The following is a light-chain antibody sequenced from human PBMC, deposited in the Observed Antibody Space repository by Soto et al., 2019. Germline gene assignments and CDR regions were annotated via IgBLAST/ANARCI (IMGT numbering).Light chain of an antibody. Sequence: DIQMTQSPSTLSASVGDRVTITCRASQSVNNRLAWYQQQPGKAPKLLIYKASTLESGVPSRFSGSGSGTEFTLTISSLQPDDFATYYCQQYNGYLFTFGPGTKVDIK. V-gene: IGKV1-5*03. CDR2: KAS. J-gene: IGKJ3*01. CDR3: QQYNGYLFT. CDR1: QSVNNR.